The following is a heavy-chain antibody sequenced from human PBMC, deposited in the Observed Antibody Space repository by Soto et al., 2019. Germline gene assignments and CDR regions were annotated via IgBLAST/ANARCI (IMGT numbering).Heavy chain of an antibody. CDR2: IYYSGST. CDR3: AVSRDGYSMDV. CDR1: GGSISSGFYY. Sequence: SETLSLTCTVSGGSISSGFYYWSWIRQHPGKGLEWIGYIYYSGSTYYNPSLKSRVTISVDTSKDQFSLKLSSVTAADTAVYYCAVSRDGYSMDVWGQGTKVTVS. J-gene: IGHJ6*02. V-gene: IGHV4-31*02. D-gene: IGHD2-2*01.